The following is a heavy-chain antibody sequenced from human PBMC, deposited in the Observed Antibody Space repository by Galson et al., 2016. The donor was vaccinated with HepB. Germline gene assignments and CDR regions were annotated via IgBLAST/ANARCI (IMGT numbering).Heavy chain of an antibody. CDR3: AKDYGDCSGGRCYSPTLFDY. J-gene: IGHJ4*02. D-gene: IGHD2-15*01. Sequence: SLRLSCAASEFTFSSYAMSWVRQAPGKGLGWVSGITESGGTTYYADSVKGRFTISRDNSKNKLYLQMNGLRAEGTAVYYCAKDYGDCSGGRCYSPTLFDYWGQGALVTVSS. CDR2: ITESGGTT. V-gene: IGHV3-23*01. CDR1: EFTFSSYA.